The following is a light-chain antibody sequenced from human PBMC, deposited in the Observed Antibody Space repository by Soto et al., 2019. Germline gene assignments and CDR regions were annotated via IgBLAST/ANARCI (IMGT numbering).Light chain of an antibody. CDR1: QSVSSN. CDR3: QQYNNFLT. Sequence: EIVMTQSPVILSVSPGETATLSCRASQSVSSNLAWYQQKPGQAPRLLIYGASTSATDIPARFSGSGSGTEFTLTISSLQSEDFAVYYCQQYNNFLTFGQGTKVEIK. J-gene: IGKJ1*01. V-gene: IGKV3-15*01. CDR2: GAS.